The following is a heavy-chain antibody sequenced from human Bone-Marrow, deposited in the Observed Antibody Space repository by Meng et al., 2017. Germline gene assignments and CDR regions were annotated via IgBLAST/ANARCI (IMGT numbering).Heavy chain of an antibody. CDR1: GFTFSNYW. CDR2: ISGGGSIT. D-gene: IGHD1-26*01. Sequence: ELQLLESGGGLVQHGGSLRLSCAASGFTFSNYWMHWVRLAPGKGLVWVSRISGGGSITTYADSVKGRFTISRDNAKNTLYLQINSLRAEDTAMYYCARGVGDSGDYWGQGTLVTVSS. J-gene: IGHJ4*02. CDR3: ARGVGDSGDY. V-gene: IGHV3-74*02.